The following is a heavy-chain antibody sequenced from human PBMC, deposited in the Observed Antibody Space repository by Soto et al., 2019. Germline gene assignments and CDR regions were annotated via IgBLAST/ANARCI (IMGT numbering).Heavy chain of an antibody. Sequence: PSETLSLTCTVSGGSISSGSYYWAWIRQSPGKGLEWIGSVFYSGITYYSPSLKSRVTISADTSKNLFSLNLRSATAADTAVYYCARRVQWSLNSYLDSWGLGTLVTVSS. D-gene: IGHD2-15*01. V-gene: IGHV4-39*01. CDR2: VFYSGIT. CDR3: ARRVQWSLNSYLDS. J-gene: IGHJ4*02. CDR1: GGSISSGSYY.